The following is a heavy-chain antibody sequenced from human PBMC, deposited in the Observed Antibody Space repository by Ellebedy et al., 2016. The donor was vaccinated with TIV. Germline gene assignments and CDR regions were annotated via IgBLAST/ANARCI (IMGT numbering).Heavy chain of an antibody. D-gene: IGHD2-15*01. V-gene: IGHV3-21*01. J-gene: IGHJ3*02. Sequence: GESLKISCAASGFTLSGYSMAWVRQAPGKGLEWVSPISSGSDYIHYADSLEGRLTISRDNAKNSLYLQVNSLRVEDTAVYYCARCSGGTCLTSGAFDIWGQGTMVTVSS. CDR1: GFTLSGYS. CDR2: ISSGSDYI. CDR3: ARCSGGTCLTSGAFDI.